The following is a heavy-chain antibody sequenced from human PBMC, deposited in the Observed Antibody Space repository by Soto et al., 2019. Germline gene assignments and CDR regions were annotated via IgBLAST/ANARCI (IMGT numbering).Heavy chain of an antibody. CDR3: TRDRVQGVVTMHYNGMDV. CDR1: GYKFTGYG. D-gene: IGHD3-22*01. Sequence: ASVKVSCKASGYKFTGYGISSVRQAPGQGLEWMGWISAYTGNTNYAQKFQGRVSMTIDTSTNTAYMDLRSLRSDDTAVYYCTRDRVQGVVTMHYNGMDVWGLGTSVTV. CDR2: ISAYTGNT. J-gene: IGHJ6*02. V-gene: IGHV1-18*01.